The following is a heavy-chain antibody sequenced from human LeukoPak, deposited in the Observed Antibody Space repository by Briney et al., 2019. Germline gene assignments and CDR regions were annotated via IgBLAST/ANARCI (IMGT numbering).Heavy chain of an antibody. CDR3: ARVPTAGDFWSGYYTTEGWFDP. V-gene: IGHV4-59*01. CDR1: GGSISSYY. Sequence: PSETLSLTCTVSGGSISSYYWSWIRQPPGKGLEWIGYIYYSGRTNYNPSLKSRVTMSVDTSKNQFSLKLSSVTAADTAVYYCARVPTAGDFWSGYYTTEGWFDPWGQGTLVTVSS. D-gene: IGHD3-3*01. J-gene: IGHJ5*02. CDR2: IYYSGRT.